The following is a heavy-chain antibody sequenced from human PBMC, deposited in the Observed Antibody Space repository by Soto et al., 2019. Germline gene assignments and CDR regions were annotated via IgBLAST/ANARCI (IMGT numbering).Heavy chain of an antibody. Sequence: GGSLRLSCAASGFTFSSYAMSWVRQAPGGGLEWVSAISGSGGSTYYADSVKGRFTISRDNSKNTLYLQMNSLRAEDTAVYYCAKGYYYDSSGYAIDYWGQGTLVTVSS. J-gene: IGHJ4*02. CDR2: ISGSGGST. CDR1: GFTFSSYA. D-gene: IGHD3-22*01. V-gene: IGHV3-23*01. CDR3: AKGYYYDSSGYAIDY.